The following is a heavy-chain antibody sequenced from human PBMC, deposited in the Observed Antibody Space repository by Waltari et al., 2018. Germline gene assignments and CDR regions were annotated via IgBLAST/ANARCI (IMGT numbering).Heavy chain of an antibody. J-gene: IGHJ4*02. CDR2: VYYTGNT. CDR3: PRGMSSVWYGPFDY. Sequence: QVQLQESGPGLVKPSETLSLTCTVSGGSINIYYWSWIRQPPGKGLEWIGYVYYTGNTIYNPSLESRVTLSADTSKNQVSLRLRSVTAADTAVYYCPRGMSSVWYGPFDYWGQGTLVTVSS. CDR1: GGSINIYY. D-gene: IGHD6-19*01. V-gene: IGHV4-59*08.